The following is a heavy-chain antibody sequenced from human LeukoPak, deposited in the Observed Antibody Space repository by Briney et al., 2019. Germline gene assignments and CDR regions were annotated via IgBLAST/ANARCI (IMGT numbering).Heavy chain of an antibody. D-gene: IGHD3-10*01. CDR2: LSVSGANT. J-gene: IGHJ4*02. CDR3: ARDRAPHDY. V-gene: IGHV3-23*01. CDR1: GLTLSNCA. Sequence: GGSLRLSCAASGLTLSNCAMSWVRQAPGKGLERVSALSVSGANTYYADSVKGRFTISRDISKNTLYLQMNSLRGDDTAVYYCARDRAPHDYWGQGTLVTVSS.